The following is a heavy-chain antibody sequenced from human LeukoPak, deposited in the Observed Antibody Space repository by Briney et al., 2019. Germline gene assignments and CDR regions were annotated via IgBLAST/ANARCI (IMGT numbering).Heavy chain of an antibody. J-gene: IGHJ4*02. V-gene: IGHV3-23*01. D-gene: IGHD3-22*01. CDR3: ATYYYDSSGYYQRGYFDY. Sequence: GGSLRLSCAASGFTFSSYAMSWVRQAPGKGLEWVSAISGSGGSTYYADSVKGRFTISRDNSKNTLYLQMNSLRAEDTAVYCCATYYYDSSGYYQRGYFDYWGQGTLVTVSS. CDR1: GFTFSSYA. CDR2: ISGSGGST.